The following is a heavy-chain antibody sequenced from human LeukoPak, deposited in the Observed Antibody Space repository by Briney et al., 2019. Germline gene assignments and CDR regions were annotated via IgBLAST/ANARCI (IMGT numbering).Heavy chain of an antibody. J-gene: IGHJ4*02. D-gene: IGHD3-10*01. CDR3: AKLGPTMVREGEGFDY. Sequence: GGSLRLPCAASGFTFSSYGMHWVRQAPGKGLEWVAFIRYDGSNKYYADSVKGRFTISRDNSKNTLYLQMNSLRAEDTAVYYCAKLGPTMVREGEGFDYWGQGTLVTVSS. CDR1: GFTFSSYG. CDR2: IRYDGSNK. V-gene: IGHV3-30*02.